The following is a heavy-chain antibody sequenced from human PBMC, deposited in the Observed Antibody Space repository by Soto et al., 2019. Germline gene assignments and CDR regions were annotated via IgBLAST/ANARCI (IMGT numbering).Heavy chain of an antibody. V-gene: IGHV3-53*01. Sequence: GGSLRLSCSASGFSFSNNWMHWVRQGPGKGLEWVAVVSIGGSTHYADSVRCRFTISRDNSKNTLSLQMNSLTAEDTAVYFCAKRRGAGGHFDYWGQGALVTVSS. CDR1: GFSFSNNW. CDR2: VSIGGST. CDR3: AKRRGAGGHFDY. J-gene: IGHJ4*02. D-gene: IGHD2-15*01.